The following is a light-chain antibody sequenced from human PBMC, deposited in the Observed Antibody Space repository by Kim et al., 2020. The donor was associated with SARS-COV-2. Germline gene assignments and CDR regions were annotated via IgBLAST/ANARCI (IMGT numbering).Light chain of an antibody. CDR2: AAS. Sequence: ASTGDRVTITCRAGQGIRSYLAWYQQKPGKAPKLLIYAASTLQSGVPSRFSGSGSGTDFTLTISCLQSEDFATYYCQQYYSYPRTFGQGTKVDIK. J-gene: IGKJ1*01. CDR1: QGIRSY. V-gene: IGKV1-8*01. CDR3: QQYYSYPRT.